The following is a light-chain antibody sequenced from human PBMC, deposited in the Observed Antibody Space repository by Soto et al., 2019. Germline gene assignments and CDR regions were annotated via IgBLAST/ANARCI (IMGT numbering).Light chain of an antibody. CDR3: SSYTSSHTVV. V-gene: IGLV2-14*01. J-gene: IGLJ2*01. CDR2: DVS. Sequence: QSALTQPASVSGSPGQSITISCTGTSSDVGGYNYVSWFQQHPGKAPKLMIFDVSNRPSGVSNRFSGSKSGNTASLTISALQAEDEADYYCSSYTSSHTVVFGGGTKLTVL. CDR1: SSDVGGYNY.